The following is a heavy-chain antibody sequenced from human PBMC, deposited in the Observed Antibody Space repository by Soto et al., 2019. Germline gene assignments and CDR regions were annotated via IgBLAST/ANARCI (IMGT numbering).Heavy chain of an antibody. V-gene: IGHV4-30-2*01. D-gene: IGHD5-12*01. CDR3: ASNRGGYSGFAYYY. J-gene: IGHJ4*02. Sequence: QLQLQESGSGLVKPSQTLSLICAVSGGSISSGGYSWSWIRQPPGKGLEWIGYIYHSGSTYYNPSLKTRVTISVDRYKNQFSLKLSSVTAADTAVYYCASNRGGYSGFAYYYWGQGTLVTVSS. CDR1: GGSISSGGYS. CDR2: IYHSGST.